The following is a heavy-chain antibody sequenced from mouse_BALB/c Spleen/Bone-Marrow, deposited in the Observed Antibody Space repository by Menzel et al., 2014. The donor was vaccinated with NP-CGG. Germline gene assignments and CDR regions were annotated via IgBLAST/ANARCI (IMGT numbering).Heavy chain of an antibody. CDR1: GFTFTDYY. J-gene: IGHJ1*01. V-gene: IGHV7-3*02. Sequence: EVQRVESGGGLVQPGGSLRLSCATSGFTFTDYYMSWVRQPPGKALEWLGFIRNKANGYTTEYSASVKGRFTISRDNSQSILYLQMNTLRAEDSATYYCARDLTTASYWYFDVWGAGTTVTVSS. CDR3: ARDLTTASYWYFDV. D-gene: IGHD1-2*01. CDR2: IRNKANGYTT.